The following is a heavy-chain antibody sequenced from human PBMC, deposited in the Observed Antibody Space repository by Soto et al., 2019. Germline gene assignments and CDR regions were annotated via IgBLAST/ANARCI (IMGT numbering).Heavy chain of an antibody. V-gene: IGHV4-31*03. CDR3: ARDTTRVVTHHANYYGMDV. D-gene: IGHD3-3*01. Sequence: LSLTCTVSGGSISSGGYYWSWIRQHPGKGLEWIGYIYYSGSTYYNPSLKSRVTISVDTSKNQFSLKLSSVTAADTAVYYCARDTTRVVTHHANYYGMDVWGQGTT. CDR1: GGSISSGGYY. CDR2: IYYSGST. J-gene: IGHJ6*02.